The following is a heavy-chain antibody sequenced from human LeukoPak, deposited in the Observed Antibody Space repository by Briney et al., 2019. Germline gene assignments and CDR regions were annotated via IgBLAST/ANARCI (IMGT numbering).Heavy chain of an antibody. D-gene: IGHD1-26*01. V-gene: IGHV3-11*06. CDR1: GFIFSDHY. CDR3: ARDFTTWGYSGLFDY. CDR2: ISSSNSYT. Sequence: GGSLRLSCAASGFIFSDHYMSWIRQAPGKGLEWVSYISSSNSYTNYADSVKGRFTISRDNAKKSLYLEMNSLRAEDTAVYYCARDFTTWGYSGLFDYWGQGTLVTVSS. J-gene: IGHJ4*02.